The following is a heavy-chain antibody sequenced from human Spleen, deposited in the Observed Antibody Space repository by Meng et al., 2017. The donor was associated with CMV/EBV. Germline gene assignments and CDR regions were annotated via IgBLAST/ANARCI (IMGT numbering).Heavy chain of an antibody. CDR3: ARIPLGASDN. J-gene: IGHJ4*02. CDR1: GYTFTTSY. Sequence: ASVKVSCKASGYTFTTSYMHWVRQAPGQGLEWMGWINPNSGGTNYAQKFQGRVTMTRDTSVSTAYMELGRLRSDDTAVYYCARIPLGASDNWGRGTLVTVSS. V-gene: IGHV1-2*02. CDR2: INPNSGGT. D-gene: IGHD2-21*01.